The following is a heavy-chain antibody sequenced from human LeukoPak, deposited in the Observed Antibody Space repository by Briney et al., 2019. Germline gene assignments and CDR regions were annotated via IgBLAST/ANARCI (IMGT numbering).Heavy chain of an antibody. CDR3: ARGRWVGSSWYSAARNWFDP. J-gene: IGHJ5*02. CDR1: GGSFSGDY. D-gene: IGHD6-13*01. CDR2: INHSGST. V-gene: IGHV4-34*01. Sequence: SETLSLTCAVYGGSFSGDYWSWIRQPPGKGLEWIGEINHSGSTNYNPSLKSRVTISVDTSKNQFSLKLSSVTAADTAVYYCARGRWVGSSWYSAARNWFDPWGQGTLVTVSS.